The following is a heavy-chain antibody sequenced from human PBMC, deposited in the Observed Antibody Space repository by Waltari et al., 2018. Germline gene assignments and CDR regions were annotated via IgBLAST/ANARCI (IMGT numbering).Heavy chain of an antibody. CDR1: GYTFTSYD. D-gene: IGHD2-2*01. Sequence: QVQLVQSGAEVKKPGASVKVSCKASGYTFTSYDINWVRQATGHGLEWMGWMNPNSGNTGYAQKFQGRVTITRNTSISTAYMELSSLRSEDTAVYYCARWGYCSSTSCSPDYYYYYGMDVWGQGTTVTVSS. J-gene: IGHJ6*02. V-gene: IGHV1-8*03. CDR2: MNPNSGNT. CDR3: ARWGYCSSTSCSPDYYYYYGMDV.